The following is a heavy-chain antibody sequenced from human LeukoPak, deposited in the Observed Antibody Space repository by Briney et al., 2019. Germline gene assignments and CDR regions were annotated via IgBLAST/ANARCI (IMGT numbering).Heavy chain of an antibody. Sequence: SVKVSCKASGGTFSSYAISWVRQAPGQGLEWMGGIIPIFGTANYAQKFQGRVTITADESTSTAYMELSSLRSEDTAVYYCASRMVRGVIGVDYWGQGTLVTVSS. CDR1: GGTFSSYA. CDR3: ASRMVRGVIGVDY. V-gene: IGHV1-69*13. J-gene: IGHJ4*02. D-gene: IGHD3-10*01. CDR2: IIPIFGTA.